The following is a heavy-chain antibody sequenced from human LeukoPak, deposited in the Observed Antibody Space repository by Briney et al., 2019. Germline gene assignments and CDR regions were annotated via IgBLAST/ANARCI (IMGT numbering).Heavy chain of an antibody. J-gene: IGHJ3*02. V-gene: IGHV3-48*03. CDR2: ISSSGSTI. CDR3: ARGGSSGYFYDTFDI. Sequence: GGSLILSCAASGFTFSSYEMNWVRQAPGKGLEWVSYISSSGSTIYYADSVKGRFTISRDNAKNSLCLQMNSLRAEDTAVYYCARGGSSGYFYDTFDIWGQGTMVTVSS. CDR1: GFTFSSYE. D-gene: IGHD3-22*01.